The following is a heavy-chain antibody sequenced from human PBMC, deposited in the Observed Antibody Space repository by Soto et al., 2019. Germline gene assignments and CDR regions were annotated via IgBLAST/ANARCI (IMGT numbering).Heavy chain of an antibody. J-gene: IGHJ5*02. CDR3: AKGAPYDSSAYPNWFDP. V-gene: IGHV3-30*18. Sequence: QVQLVESGGGVVQPGRSLRLSCAASGFTFSSYGMHWVRQAPGKGLEWVAVISYDGSNKYYADSVKGRFTISRDNSKNTLYLQMNSLRAEDTAVYYCAKGAPYDSSAYPNWFDPWGQGTLVTVSS. CDR2: ISYDGSNK. CDR1: GFTFSSYG. D-gene: IGHD3-22*01.